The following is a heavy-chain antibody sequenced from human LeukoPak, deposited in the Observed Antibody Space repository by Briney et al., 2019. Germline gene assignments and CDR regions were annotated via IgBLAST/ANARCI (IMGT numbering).Heavy chain of an antibody. D-gene: IGHD6-6*01. CDR2: IYYSGSTT. CDR3: ARLNSIAASYYMDV. V-gene: IGHV4-59*01. CDR1: GGSISSYY. J-gene: IGHJ6*03. Sequence: SETLSLTCTVSGGSISSYYWSWIRQPPGKGLEWIGYIYYSGSTTNYNPSLKSRVTISVDTSKNQFSLKLSSVTAADTAVYYCARLNSIAASYYMDVWGKGTTVTVSS.